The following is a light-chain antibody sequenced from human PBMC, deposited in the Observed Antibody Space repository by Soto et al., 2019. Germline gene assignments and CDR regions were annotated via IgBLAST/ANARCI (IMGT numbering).Light chain of an antibody. V-gene: IGLV1-51*01. J-gene: IGLJ2*01. CDR2: DNN. Sequence: QSVLTQPPSVSAAPGQKVTISCSGSSSNIGNNYVSWYQQLPGTAPKLLIYDNNARPSGIPDRFSGSKSGTSATLGITGLKTGDEADYYCGTWDSSLSAVAFGGGTKLTVL. CDR1: SSNIGNNY. CDR3: GTWDSSLSAVA.